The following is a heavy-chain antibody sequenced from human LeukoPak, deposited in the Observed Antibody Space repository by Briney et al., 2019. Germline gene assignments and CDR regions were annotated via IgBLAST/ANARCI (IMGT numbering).Heavy chain of an antibody. CDR1: GGSISSYY. Sequence: SETLPLTCTVSGGSISSYYWSWIRQPPGKGLEWIGYIYYSGSTNYNPSLKSRVTISVDTSKNQFSLKLSSVTAADTAVYYCARVRSTTHLMIRAFDIWGQGTMVTVSS. V-gene: IGHV4-59*01. D-gene: IGHD3-16*01. CDR3: ARVRSTTHLMIRAFDI. J-gene: IGHJ3*02. CDR2: IYYSGST.